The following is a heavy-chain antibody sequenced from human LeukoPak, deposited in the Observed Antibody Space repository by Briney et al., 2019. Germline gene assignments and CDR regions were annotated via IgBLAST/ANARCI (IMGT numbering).Heavy chain of an antibody. CDR2: IGTAGDT. Sequence: GGSLRLSCAASGFTFSSYDMHWVRQAAGKGLEWVSAIGTAGDTYYPGSVKGRFTISRENAKNSLYLQMNSLRAGDTAVYYCARLNYYYYGMDVWGQGTTVTVSS. CDR1: GFTFSSYD. J-gene: IGHJ6*02. CDR3: ARLNYYYYGMDV. V-gene: IGHV3-13*01.